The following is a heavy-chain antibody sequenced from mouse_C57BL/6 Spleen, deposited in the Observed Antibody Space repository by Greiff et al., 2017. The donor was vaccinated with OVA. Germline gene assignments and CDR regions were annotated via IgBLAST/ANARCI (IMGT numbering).Heavy chain of an antibody. Sequence: VQLQESGAELVRPGTSVKVSCKASGYAFTNYLIEWVKQRPGQGLEWIGVINPGSGGTNYNEKFKGKATLTADKSSSTAYMQLSSLTSEDSAVYFCARETTVVPYYAMDYWGQGTSVTVSS. CDR1: GYAFTNYL. D-gene: IGHD1-1*01. J-gene: IGHJ4*01. V-gene: IGHV1-54*01. CDR3: ARETTVVPYYAMDY. CDR2: INPGSGGT.